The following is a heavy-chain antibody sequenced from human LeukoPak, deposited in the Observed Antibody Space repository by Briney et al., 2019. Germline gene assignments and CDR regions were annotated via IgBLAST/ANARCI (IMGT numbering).Heavy chain of an antibody. D-gene: IGHD5-18*01. CDR2: IYPGDSDT. CDR1: GYSFTNYW. Sequence: GESLKISCKVSGYSFTNYWIAWVRKMHGKGLEWMGIIYPGDSDTKYSPSFQGQVTMSADKSTTTAYLQWSSLKASDTAMYYCARSGSGYSYGYAYWGQGTLVTVSS. V-gene: IGHV5-51*01. J-gene: IGHJ4*02. CDR3: ARSGSGYSYGYAY.